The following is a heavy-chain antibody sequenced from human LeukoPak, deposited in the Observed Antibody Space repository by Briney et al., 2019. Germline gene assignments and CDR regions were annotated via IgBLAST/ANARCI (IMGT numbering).Heavy chain of an antibody. CDR1: GGSISSYY. D-gene: IGHD3-22*01. Sequence: PSETLSLTCTVSGGSISSYYLSWIRQPPGKGLEWIGYIYYSGSTNYNPSLKSRVTISVDTSKNQFSLKLSSVTAADTAEYYCARAGGFDSSGYYYDVDYYYMDVWGEGTTVTVSS. CDR3: ARAGGFDSSGYYYDVDYYYMDV. V-gene: IGHV4-59*01. CDR2: IYYSGST. J-gene: IGHJ6*03.